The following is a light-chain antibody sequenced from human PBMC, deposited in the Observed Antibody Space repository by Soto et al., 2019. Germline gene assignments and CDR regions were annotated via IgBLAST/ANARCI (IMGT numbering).Light chain of an antibody. CDR1: QGFSSY. CDR2: GAS. CDR3: QQYGSSPPNT. V-gene: IGKV3-20*01. Sequence: EIVLTQSPATLSLSPGERATLSCRASQGFSSYLAWYQQKPGQAPRLLIYGASSRATGIPDRFSGSGSGTDFTLTISRLEPEDFAVYYCQQYGSSPPNTFGQGTRLEI. J-gene: IGKJ5*01.